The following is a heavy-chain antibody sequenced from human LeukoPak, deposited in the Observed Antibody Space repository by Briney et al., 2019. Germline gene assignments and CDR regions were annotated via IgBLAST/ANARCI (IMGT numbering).Heavy chain of an antibody. D-gene: IGHD3-10*01. Sequence: PGGSLRLSCAASGFTVSSNYMSWVRQAPGKGLEWVSVIYSGGSTYYADSVKGRFTISRDNSKNTLYLQMNSLRAEDTAVYYCARVGYYGSGSTFDYWGQGTLVTVSS. CDR1: GFTVSSNY. V-gene: IGHV3-53*01. J-gene: IGHJ4*02. CDR2: IYSGGST. CDR3: ARVGYYGSGSTFDY.